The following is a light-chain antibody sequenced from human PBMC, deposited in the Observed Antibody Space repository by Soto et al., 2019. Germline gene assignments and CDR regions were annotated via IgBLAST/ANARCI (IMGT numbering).Light chain of an antibody. CDR3: QQSGSSSWT. CDR2: AAS. Sequence: EIVLTQSPGTLSLSPGERATLSCRASQSISSSYLAWYQQKPGQAPRLLIYAASSRATGIPDRFSGSGSGTDFTLTISRLEPEDFAVYYCQQSGSSSWTFGQGTKVEIK. J-gene: IGKJ1*01. V-gene: IGKV3-20*01. CDR1: QSISSSY.